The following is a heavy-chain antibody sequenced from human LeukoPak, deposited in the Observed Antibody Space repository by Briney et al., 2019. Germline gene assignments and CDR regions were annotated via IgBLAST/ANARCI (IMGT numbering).Heavy chain of an antibody. J-gene: IGHJ4*02. V-gene: IGHV3-30*02. Sequence: GGSLRLSCAASGFTFSTYAMHWVRQAPGKGLEWVAFIRYDGSNKFYVDYVKGRFTISRDNSKNTLYLQMNSLILFFTQKKAYEILPGYYSDYWGQGTLVTVSS. CDR3: EILPGYYSDY. D-gene: IGHD3-9*01. CDR1: GFTFSTYA. CDR2: IRYDGSNK.